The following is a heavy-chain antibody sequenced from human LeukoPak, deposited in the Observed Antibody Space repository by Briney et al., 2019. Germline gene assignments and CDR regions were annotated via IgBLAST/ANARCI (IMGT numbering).Heavy chain of an antibody. Sequence: GGSLRLSCAASGFTFDDYAMHWVRQAPGKGLEWVSGISWTSGSIGYADSVKGRFTISRDNAKNSLYLQMNSLRAEDTALYYCAKDHGPFYDSSGYPIDYWGQGTLVTVSS. CDR2: ISWTSGSI. V-gene: IGHV3-9*01. CDR3: AKDHGPFYDSSGYPIDY. J-gene: IGHJ4*02. CDR1: GFTFDDYA. D-gene: IGHD3-22*01.